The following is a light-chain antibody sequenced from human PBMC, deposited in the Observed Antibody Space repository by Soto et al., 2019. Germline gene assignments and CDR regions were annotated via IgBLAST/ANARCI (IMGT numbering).Light chain of an antibody. CDR3: CSYAGTDVV. J-gene: IGLJ2*01. V-gene: IGLV2-11*01. Sequence: QSALTQPRSVSGSPGQAGTISCTGTSSDVGVYNYVSWYQQHPGKAPKLMIYDVSKRPSGVPDRFSGSKSGNTASLTISGLQAEDEADYYCCSYAGTDVVFGGGTKLTVL. CDR2: DVS. CDR1: SSDVGVYNY.